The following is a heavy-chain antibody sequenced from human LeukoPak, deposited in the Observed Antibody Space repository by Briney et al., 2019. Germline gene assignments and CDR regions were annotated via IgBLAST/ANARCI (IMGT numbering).Heavy chain of an antibody. CDR1: GFTFSSYA. CDR3: TKDLTSWSGYSPYYGMDV. V-gene: IGHV3-23*01. Sequence: AGGSLRLSCAASGFTFSSYAMSWVRQAPGKGLEWASSISGSGGTTYYADSVKGRFTISRDNSKNTLYLQMNSLRAEDTAVYYCTKDLTSWSGYSPYYGMDVWGQGTTVTVSS. D-gene: IGHD3-3*01. J-gene: IGHJ6*02. CDR2: ISGSGGTT.